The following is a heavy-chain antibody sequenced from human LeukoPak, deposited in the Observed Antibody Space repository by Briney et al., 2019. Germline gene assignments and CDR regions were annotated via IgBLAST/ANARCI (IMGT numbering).Heavy chain of an antibody. CDR3: VRDGEGVAISVNYWFDP. D-gene: IGHD3-10*01. J-gene: IGHJ5*02. Sequence: ASVKVSCKASGFRFTSYDINWVRQASGQGFEWMGWMNPNNGNTGYAQKFQGRVTMTRDTFISTAYMELRDLTSEDTAVYYCVRDGEGVAISVNYWFDPWGQGTLVTVSS. CDR1: GFRFTSYD. CDR2: MNPNNGNT. V-gene: IGHV1-8*01.